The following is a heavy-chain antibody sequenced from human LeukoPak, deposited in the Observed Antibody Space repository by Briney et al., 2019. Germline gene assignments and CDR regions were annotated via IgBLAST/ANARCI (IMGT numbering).Heavy chain of an antibody. J-gene: IGHJ4*02. D-gene: IGHD4-17*01. CDR3: ARTVSSDYGENYFDY. CDR1: GFTFSSYA. CDR2: ISYDGSNK. V-gene: IGHV3-30*04. Sequence: PGRSLRLSCAASGFTFSSYAMHWVRQAPGKGLEWGAVISYDGSNKYYADSVKGRFTLSRDNSKNTLYLQMNSLRAEDTAVYYCARTVSSDYGENYFDYWGQGTLVTVSS.